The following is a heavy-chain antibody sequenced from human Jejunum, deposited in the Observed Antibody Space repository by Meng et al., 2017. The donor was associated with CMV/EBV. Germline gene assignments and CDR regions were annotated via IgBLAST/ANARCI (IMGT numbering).Heavy chain of an antibody. J-gene: IGHJ4*02. Sequence: VQVVVSGGGVGQPGGSLGLSCAASGFSFSTFCMHWVRQAPGKGLEWVAFVQSDGSRQNYAASLKGRFTISRDNSKNTLSLQMNSLRVDDTAVYFCAKEVFGRSFFDYWGQGILVTVSS. CDR1: GFSFSTFC. V-gene: IGHV3-30*02. D-gene: IGHD1-26*01. CDR2: VQSDGSRQ. CDR3: AKEVFGRSFFDY.